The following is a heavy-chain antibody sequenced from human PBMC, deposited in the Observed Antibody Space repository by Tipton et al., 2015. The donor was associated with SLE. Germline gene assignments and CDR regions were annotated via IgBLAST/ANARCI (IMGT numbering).Heavy chain of an antibody. V-gene: IGHV1-69*05. CDR2: IIPIFGTA. CDR3: ARALTGSSWYDAFDI. Sequence: QSGAEVKKPGASVKVSCKASGYTFTGYYMHWVRQAPGQGLEWMGGIIPIFGTANYAQRFQGRVTITTDESTSTAYMELSSLRSEDTAVYYCARALTGSSWYDAFDIWGQGTMVTVSS. D-gene: IGHD6-13*01. CDR1: GYTFTGYY. J-gene: IGHJ3*02.